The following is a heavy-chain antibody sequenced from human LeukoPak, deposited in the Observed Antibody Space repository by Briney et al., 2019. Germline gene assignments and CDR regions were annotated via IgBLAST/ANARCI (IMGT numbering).Heavy chain of an antibody. CDR1: GGSIRIYF. CDR3: ARDMVGGFDP. CDR2: IYYSGIT. Sequence: PSETLARTCTVPGGSIRIYFRSWIRQPPGKGLEWIGYIYYSGITNCNPSLQSRVTISVDTSKNQFSLKRTSVTAADTRVYYCARDMVGGFDPWVQGTLVTVSS. V-gene: IGHV4-59*01. J-gene: IGHJ5*02. D-gene: IGHD4/OR15-4a*01.